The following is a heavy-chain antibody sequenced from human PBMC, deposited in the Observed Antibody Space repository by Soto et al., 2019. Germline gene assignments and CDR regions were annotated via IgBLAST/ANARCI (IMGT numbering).Heavy chain of an antibody. J-gene: IGHJ4*02. V-gene: IGHV3-53*01. Sequence: EVQLVESGGGLIQPGGSLRLSCVASGFIVSSNHISWVRQAPGKGLACVAVIYSGHTTYYADSVEGRFTISRDDSKNTLYLQMNSLRVEDTAVYYCVRGPSDHILRLVEWPYGDYWGQGTLVTVSS. CDR2: IYSGHTT. CDR3: VRGPSDHILRLVEWPYGDY. D-gene: IGHD3-3*01. CDR1: GFIVSSNH.